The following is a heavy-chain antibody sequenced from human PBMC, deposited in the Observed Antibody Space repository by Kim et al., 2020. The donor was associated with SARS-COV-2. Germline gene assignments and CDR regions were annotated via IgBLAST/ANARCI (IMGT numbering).Heavy chain of an antibody. CDR2: IIPIFGTA. Sequence: SVKVSCKASGGTFSSYAISWVRQAPGQGLEWMGGIIPIFGTANYAQKFQGRVTITADESTSTAYMELSSMRSEDTAVYYCASDYCSSTSCRERGGHYYYYYGMDVWGQGTTVTVSS. J-gene: IGHJ6*02. CDR3: ASDYCSSTSCRERGGHYYYYYGMDV. D-gene: IGHD2-2*01. CDR1: GGTFSSYA. V-gene: IGHV1-69*13.